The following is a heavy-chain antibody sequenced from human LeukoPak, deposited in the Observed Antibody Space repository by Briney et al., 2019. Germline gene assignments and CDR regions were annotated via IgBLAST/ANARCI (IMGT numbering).Heavy chain of an antibody. V-gene: IGHV4-59*01. Sequence: PSETLSLTCTVSGGPISTYYWSWIRQPPGKGLEWIGYIYYSGSTNYNPSLKSRVTISVDTSKNQFSLKLSSVTAADTAVYYCARSFSSWYPLDYWGQGTLVTVSS. J-gene: IGHJ4*02. CDR2: IYYSGST. CDR3: ARSFSSWYPLDY. CDR1: GGPISTYY. D-gene: IGHD6-13*01.